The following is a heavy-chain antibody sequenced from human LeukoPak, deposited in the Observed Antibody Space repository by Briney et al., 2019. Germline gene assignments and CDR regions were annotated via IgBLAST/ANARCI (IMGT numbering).Heavy chain of an antibody. Sequence: SETLSLTCAVSGYSISSGYCWGWIRQPPGQGLEWIGSIYHSGSTYYNPSLKSRVTISVDTSKNQFSLKLSSVTAADTAVYYCAVSTDDYGDPISFDYWGQGTLVTVSS. CDR3: AVSTDDYGDPISFDY. CDR2: IYHSGST. CDR1: GYSISSGYC. V-gene: IGHV4-38-2*01. J-gene: IGHJ4*02. D-gene: IGHD4-17*01.